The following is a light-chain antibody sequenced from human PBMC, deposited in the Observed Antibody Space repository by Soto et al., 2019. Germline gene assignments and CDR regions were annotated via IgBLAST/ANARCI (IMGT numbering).Light chain of an antibody. CDR3: LLFNTYPQA. Sequence: AIQLTQSPSSLSASIGDRVTITCRARQGIGSALAWYQQAPGKPPKLLIFDASTLENGVPSRFSGGGSGTDFTLTISRLQPEDFATYYCLLFNTYPQAFGGGTNVEIK. CDR2: DAS. CDR1: QGIGSA. V-gene: IGKV1-13*02. J-gene: IGKJ4*01.